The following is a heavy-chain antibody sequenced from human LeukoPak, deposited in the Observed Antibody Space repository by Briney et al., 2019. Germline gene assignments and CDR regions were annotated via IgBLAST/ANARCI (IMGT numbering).Heavy chain of an antibody. CDR3: ARSYGSGSYPPNFDY. V-gene: IGHV1-18*01. J-gene: IGHJ4*02. CDR2: ISAYNGNT. Sequence: ASVKVSCKASGYTFTSYGISWVRQAPGQGLEWMGWISAYNGNTNYAQKLQGRVTMTTDTSTSTAYMELRSLRSDDTAVYYCARSYGSGSYPPNFDYWGQGTLVTVSS. CDR1: GYTFTSYG. D-gene: IGHD3-10*01.